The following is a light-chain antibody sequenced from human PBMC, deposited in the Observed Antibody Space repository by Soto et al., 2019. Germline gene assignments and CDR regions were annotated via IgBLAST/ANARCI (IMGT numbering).Light chain of an antibody. Sequence: EIVMTQSPATLSLSPGERATLSCKASQSVSSNLAWYQQKPGQAPRLLIYGASTRATGIPARFSGSGSGTESTLTISSLQSEDFALYYCQQYNNWPPKTFGQGTKVDI. J-gene: IGKJ1*01. V-gene: IGKV3-15*01. CDR3: QQYNNWPPKT. CDR2: GAS. CDR1: QSVSSN.